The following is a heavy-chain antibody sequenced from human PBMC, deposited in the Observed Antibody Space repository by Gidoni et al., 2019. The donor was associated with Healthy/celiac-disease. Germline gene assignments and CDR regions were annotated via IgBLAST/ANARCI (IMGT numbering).Heavy chain of an antibody. CDR3: ARYCSSTSCYAFDP. D-gene: IGHD2-2*01. CDR2: INHSGST. J-gene: IGHJ5*02. CDR1: GGSFSGYY. Sequence: QVQLQQWGAGLLKPSETLSLTCAVYGGSFSGYYWSWIRQPPGKGLEWIGEINHSGSTNSNPSLKSRVTISVDTSKNQFSLKLSSVTSADTAVYYCARYCSSTSCYAFDPWGQGTLVTVSS. V-gene: IGHV4-34*01.